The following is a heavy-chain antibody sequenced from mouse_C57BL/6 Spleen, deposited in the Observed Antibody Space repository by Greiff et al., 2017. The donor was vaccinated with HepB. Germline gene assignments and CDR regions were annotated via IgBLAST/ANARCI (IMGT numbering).Heavy chain of an antibody. Sequence: QVQLQQPGAELVKPGASVKLSCKASGYTFTNYWMHWVKQRPGQGLEWIGMIHPNSGSTNYNEKFKSKATLTVDKSSSTAYMQLSSLTSEDSAVYYCFTTVVAHYAMDYWGQGTSVTVSS. J-gene: IGHJ4*01. V-gene: IGHV1-64*01. D-gene: IGHD1-1*01. CDR3: FTTVVAHYAMDY. CDR1: GYTFTNYW. CDR2: IHPNSGST.